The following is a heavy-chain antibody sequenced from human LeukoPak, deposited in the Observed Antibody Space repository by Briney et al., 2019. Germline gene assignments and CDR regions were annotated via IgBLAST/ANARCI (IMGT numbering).Heavy chain of an antibody. CDR2: IGTVGDT. CDR1: GFTFSSYD. V-gene: IGHV3-13*04. J-gene: IGHJ4*02. CDR3: ARATEGFDY. Sequence: PGGSLRLSCAASGFTFSSYDMHWVRQATGKGLEWVSGIGTVGDTYYPASVKGRFTIFRENAKNSLYLQMNSLRAGDTAVYYCARATEGFDYWGQGTLVTVSS.